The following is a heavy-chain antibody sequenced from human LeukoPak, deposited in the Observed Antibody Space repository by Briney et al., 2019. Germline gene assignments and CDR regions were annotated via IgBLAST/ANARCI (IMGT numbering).Heavy chain of an antibody. CDR1: GFTFSDYY. Sequence: GGSLRLSCAASGFTFSDYYMSWIRQAPGKGLEWVSYISSSGSTIYYADSVKGRFTISRDNAKNSLYLQMNSLRAEDTAVYYCARDTATYYYCGMDVWGQGTTVTVSS. CDR2: ISSSGSTI. J-gene: IGHJ6*02. D-gene: IGHD5-18*01. CDR3: ARDTATYYYCGMDV. V-gene: IGHV3-11*01.